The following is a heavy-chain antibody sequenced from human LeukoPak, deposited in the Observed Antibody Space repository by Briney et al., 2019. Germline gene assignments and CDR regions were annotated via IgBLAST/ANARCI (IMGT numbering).Heavy chain of an antibody. V-gene: IGHV5-10-1*01. CDR1: GYSFTSYW. CDR3: AGAGIAVAGNAEYFQH. D-gene: IGHD6-19*01. Sequence: GESLKISCKGSGYSFTSYWISWVRQMPGKGLEWMWRIDPSDSYTNYSPSFQGHVTISADQSISTAYLQWSSLKASDTAMYYCAGAGIAVAGNAEYFQHWGQGTLVTVSS. J-gene: IGHJ1*01. CDR2: IDPSDSYT.